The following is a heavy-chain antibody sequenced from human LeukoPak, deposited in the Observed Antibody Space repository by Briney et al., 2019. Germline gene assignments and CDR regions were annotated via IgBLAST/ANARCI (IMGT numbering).Heavy chain of an antibody. Sequence: SETLSLTCTVSGGSITTTSYYWGWIRQPPGKGLEWIGSIYYSGSTYYNASLKSRVTISVDTSKNQFSLKVSSVTAADTAVYYCVKGNSGGLYQHYYMDVWGKGTTVTVSS. CDR2: IYYSGST. D-gene: IGHD2-2*01. V-gene: IGHV4-39*07. CDR1: GGSITTTSYY. CDR3: VKGNSGGLYQHYYMDV. J-gene: IGHJ6*03.